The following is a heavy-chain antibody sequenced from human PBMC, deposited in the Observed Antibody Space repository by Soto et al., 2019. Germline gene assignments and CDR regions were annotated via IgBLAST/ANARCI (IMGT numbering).Heavy chain of an antibody. D-gene: IGHD4-4*01. J-gene: IGHJ6*02. CDR2: IIPIFGTA. CDR3: ARDPHDYSFGDYYYGMDV. V-gene: IGHV1-69*13. CDR1: GGTFSSYA. Sequence: SVKVSCKASGGTFSSYAISWVRQAPGQGLEWMGGIIPIFGTANYAQKFQGRVTITADESTSTAYMELSSLRSEDTAVYYCARDPHDYSFGDYYYGMDVWGQGTTVTVSS.